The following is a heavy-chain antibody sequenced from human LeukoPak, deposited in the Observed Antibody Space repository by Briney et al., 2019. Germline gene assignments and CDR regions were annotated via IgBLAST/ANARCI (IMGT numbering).Heavy chain of an antibody. Sequence: GGSLRLSCAASGFTFSSYAMSWVRQAPGKGLEWVSAISGSGGSTYYADSVKGRFTISRDNSKNTLYLQMNSLRAEDTAVYYCAREVGDIVVVPAAPIDYYGMDVWGQGTTVTVSS. J-gene: IGHJ6*02. CDR2: ISGSGGST. CDR1: GFTFSSYA. CDR3: AREVGDIVVVPAAPIDYYGMDV. D-gene: IGHD2-2*01. V-gene: IGHV3-23*01.